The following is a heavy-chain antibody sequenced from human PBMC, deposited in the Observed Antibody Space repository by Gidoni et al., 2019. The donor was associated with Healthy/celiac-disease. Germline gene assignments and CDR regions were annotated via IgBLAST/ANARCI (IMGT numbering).Heavy chain of an antibody. CDR3: ARGLGTTVTTSKYYYGMDV. V-gene: IGHV4-34*01. J-gene: IGHJ6*02. Sequence: QVHLQQWGAGLLKPSETLSLTCAVYGGSFSGYSWSWIRQPPGKGLEWIGEINHSGSTNYNPSLKSRVTISVDTSKNQCSLKLSSVTAADTAVYYCARGLGTTVTTSKYYYGMDVWGQGTTVTVSS. D-gene: IGHD4-17*01. CDR1: GGSFSGYS. CDR2: INHSGST.